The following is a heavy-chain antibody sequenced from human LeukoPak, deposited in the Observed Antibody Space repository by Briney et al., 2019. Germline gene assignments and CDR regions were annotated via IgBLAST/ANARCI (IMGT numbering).Heavy chain of an antibody. D-gene: IGHD3-9*01. Sequence: GASVKVSCKASGYTFTSYGISWVRQAPGQGLEWMGIINLSGGSTSYAQKFQGRIAMTRDTSTSTVYMVLSSLRSEDTAVYYCARAYDMIDYWGQGTLVTVSS. J-gene: IGHJ4*02. V-gene: IGHV1-46*01. CDR3: ARAYDMIDY. CDR2: INLSGGST. CDR1: GYTFTSYG.